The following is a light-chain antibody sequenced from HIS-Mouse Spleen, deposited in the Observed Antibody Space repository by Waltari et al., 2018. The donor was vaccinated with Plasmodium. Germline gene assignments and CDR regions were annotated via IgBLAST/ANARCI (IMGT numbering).Light chain of an antibody. CDR3: CSYAGSSTYV. CDR1: SSDVGSSNL. V-gene: IGLV2-23*01. CDR2: EGS. J-gene: IGLJ1*01. Sequence: QSALTQPASVSGSPGQSIPIPCTGTSSDVGSSNLVSWYQQHPGKAPNLMIYEGSKRPSGVSNRFSGSKSGNTASLTISGLQAEDEADYYCCSYAGSSTYVFGTGTKVTVL.